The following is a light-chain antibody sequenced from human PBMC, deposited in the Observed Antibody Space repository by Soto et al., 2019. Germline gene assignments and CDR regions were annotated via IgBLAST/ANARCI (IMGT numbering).Light chain of an antibody. CDR1: QSISSY. CDR2: AAS. J-gene: IGKJ1*01. CDR3: QQSYSTPWT. V-gene: IGKV1-39*01. Sequence: DIQMTQSPSTLSGSVGDRVTITCRASQSISSYLNWYQQKPGKAPKVLIYAASSLQSGVPSRFSGSGSGTDFTLTISSLQPEDFATYYCQQSYSTPWTFGQGTKVDIK.